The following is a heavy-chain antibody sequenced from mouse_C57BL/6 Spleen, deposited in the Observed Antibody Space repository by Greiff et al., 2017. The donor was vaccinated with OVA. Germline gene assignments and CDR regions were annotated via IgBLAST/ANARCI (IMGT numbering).Heavy chain of an antibody. CDR1: GFNIKDYY. CDR2: IDPEDGET. J-gene: IGHJ1*03. V-gene: IGHV14-2*01. CDR3: ARSPITTVVPWYFDV. D-gene: IGHD1-1*01. Sequence: EVQLQESGAELVKPGASVKLSCTASGFNIKDYYMHWVKQRTEQGLEWIGRIDPEDGETKYAPKFQGKATITADTSSNTAYLQLSSLTSEDTAVYYCARSPITTVVPWYFDVWGTGTTVTVSS.